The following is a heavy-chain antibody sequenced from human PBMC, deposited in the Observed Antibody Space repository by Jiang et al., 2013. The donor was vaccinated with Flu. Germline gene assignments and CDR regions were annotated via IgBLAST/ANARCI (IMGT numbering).Heavy chain of an antibody. D-gene: IGHD6-13*01. V-gene: IGHV4-34*01. CDR2: INHSGST. J-gene: IGHJ6*02. CDR3: ARGLTEAVAAAGHLDV. Sequence: ETLSLTCAVYGGSFSGYYWSWIRQPPGKGLEWIGEINHSGSTNYNPSLKSRVTISVDTSKNQFSLKLSSVTAADTAVYYCARGLTEAVAAAGHLDVWGQGTTVTVSS. CDR1: GGSFSGYY.